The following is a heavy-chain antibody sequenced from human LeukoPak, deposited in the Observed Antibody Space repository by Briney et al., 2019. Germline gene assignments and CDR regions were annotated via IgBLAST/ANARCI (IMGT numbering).Heavy chain of an antibody. CDR1: GSSLTELS. V-gene: IGHV1-24*01. D-gene: IGHD5-18*01. CDR3: AAGRPYSLLDY. J-gene: IGHJ4*02. CDR2: FDVIDSET. Sequence: ASAKVSCTVSGSSLTELSLYWVRQAPGKGLEWMGGFDVIDSETFYAQKFQGRVTMTEDSSTDTAYMELRSLTYDDTALYYCAAGRPYSLLDYWGQGTLVTVSS.